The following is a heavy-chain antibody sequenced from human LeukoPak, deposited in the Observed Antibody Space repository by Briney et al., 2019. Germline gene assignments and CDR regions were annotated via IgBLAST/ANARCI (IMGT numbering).Heavy chain of an antibody. CDR2: INSDGSST. Sequence: GGSLRLSCAASGFTFSSYWMHWVRQAPGKGLVWVSRINSDGSSTSYADSMKGRFTISRDNAKNTLYLQMNSLRAEDTAVYYCARDLRLGYCSSTSCYTDYMDVWGKGTTVTVSS. V-gene: IGHV3-74*01. J-gene: IGHJ6*03. CDR1: GFTFSSYW. CDR3: ARDLRLGYCSSTSCYTDYMDV. D-gene: IGHD2-2*02.